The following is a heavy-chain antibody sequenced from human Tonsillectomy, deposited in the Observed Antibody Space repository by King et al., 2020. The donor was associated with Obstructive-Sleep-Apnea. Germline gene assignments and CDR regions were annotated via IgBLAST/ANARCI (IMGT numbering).Heavy chain of an antibody. CDR3: ARQPAVAEPAFDY. V-gene: IGHV5-10-1*01. D-gene: IGHD6-19*01. CDR1: GYSFISYW. J-gene: IGHJ4*02. CDR2: IDPSDSYT. Sequence: VQLVQSGAEVKKPGESLRISCKGSGYSFISYWINWVRQMPGKGLEWMGRIDPSDSYTTYSPSFQGHVTISADKSISTAYLQWSSLKASDTAMYYCARQPAVAEPAFDYWGQGTLVTVSS.